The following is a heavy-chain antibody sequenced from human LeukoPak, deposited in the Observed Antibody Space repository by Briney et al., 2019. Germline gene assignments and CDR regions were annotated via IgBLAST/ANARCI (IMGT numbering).Heavy chain of an antibody. Sequence: GGSLRLSCVVSGFTFSDYYMSWVRQAPGKGLEWISYISSRSGNTKYADSVKGRFTISRDNAKNSLYLQMDSLRAEDTAVYYCARSGDGGYDSDYWGQGTLVTVSS. D-gene: IGHD5-12*01. CDR3: ARSGDGGYDSDY. J-gene: IGHJ4*02. V-gene: IGHV3-11*03. CDR2: ISSRSGNT. CDR1: GFTFSDYY.